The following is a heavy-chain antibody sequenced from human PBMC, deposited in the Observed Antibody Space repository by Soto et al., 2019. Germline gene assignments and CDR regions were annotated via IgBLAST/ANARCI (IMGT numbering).Heavy chain of an antibody. D-gene: IGHD2-2*01. CDR2: VTTSGDTV. V-gene: IGHV3-48*02. CDR1: GFTFSRYN. Sequence: EVQVMESGGGLVQPGWSLRLSCVASGFTFSRYNIHWVRQAPGKGLVWVAYVTTSGDTVFYADSVEGRFAISREVGKNSVHLQMHSLRYEETAVYYCVREGASWSSRLTYYYYYNGMDVWGQGTTVTVSS. J-gene: IGHJ6*02. CDR3: VREGASWSSRLTYYYYYNGMDV.